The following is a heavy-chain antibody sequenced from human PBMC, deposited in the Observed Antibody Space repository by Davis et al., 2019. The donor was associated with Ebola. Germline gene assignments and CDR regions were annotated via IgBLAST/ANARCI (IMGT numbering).Heavy chain of an antibody. D-gene: IGHD6-19*01. CDR1: GFIFSSHS. CDR2: INSGYHI. Sequence: PGGSLRLSCEASGFIFSSHSLSWVRQAPGKGLEWLSLINSGYHIYYADSVKGRFTISRDNAKNSLYLQMRSLRVEDTAVYFCARGRAEAGLFYYYYYYMDVWGKGTTVTVSS. J-gene: IGHJ6*03. CDR3: ARGRAEAGLFYYYYYYMDV. V-gene: IGHV3-21*01.